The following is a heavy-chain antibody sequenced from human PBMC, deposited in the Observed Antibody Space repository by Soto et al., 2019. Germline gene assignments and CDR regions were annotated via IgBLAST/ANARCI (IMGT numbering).Heavy chain of an antibody. CDR1: GYTFTSYA. V-gene: IGHV1-3*01. CDR3: ASWVLRFLEWLFKAGYYYYYYYMDV. Sequence: GASVKVSCKASGYTFTSYAMHWVRQAPGQRLEWMGWINAGNGNTKYSQKFQGRVTITRDTSASTAYMELSSLRSEDTAVYYCASWVLRFLEWLFKAGYYYYYYYMDVWGKGTTVTVSS. J-gene: IGHJ6*03. CDR2: INAGNGNT. D-gene: IGHD3-3*01.